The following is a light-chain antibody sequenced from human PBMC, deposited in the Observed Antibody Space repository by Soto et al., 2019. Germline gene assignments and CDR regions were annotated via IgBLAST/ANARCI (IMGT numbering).Light chain of an antibody. V-gene: IGKV2-28*01. J-gene: IGKJ1*01. Sequence: DIVMTQSPLSLPVTPGEPASISCRSSQSLLHSNGYNYLDWYLQKPGQSPQLLIYLGSNRSSGVPARFSGSGSGTDLTLKISRVEAEDVGVYYCMQALQSPRTFGQGTKVEIK. CDR3: MQALQSPRT. CDR1: QSLLHSNGYNY. CDR2: LGS.